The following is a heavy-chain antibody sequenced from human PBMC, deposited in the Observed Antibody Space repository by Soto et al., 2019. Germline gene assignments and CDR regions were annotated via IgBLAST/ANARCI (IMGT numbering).Heavy chain of an antibody. J-gene: IGHJ3*02. CDR3: ASSTIAAAGVYDAFDI. D-gene: IGHD6-13*01. CDR2: INTYNGYT. CDR1: GYTFTSYG. V-gene: IGHV1-18*01. Sequence: APVKVSCKASGYTFTSYGISWVRQAPGQGLEWMGWINTYNGYTNYAQKVQGRVTMTTDTPTSTAYMELRSRSSDDTGVYYCASSTIAAAGVYDAFDIWGQGTMVTVSS.